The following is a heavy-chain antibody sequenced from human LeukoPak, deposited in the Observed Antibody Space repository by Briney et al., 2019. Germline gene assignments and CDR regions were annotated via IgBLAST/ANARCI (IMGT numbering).Heavy chain of an antibody. V-gene: IGHV3-74*01. CDR2: INTAGSGT. CDR3: VRLGGDSEMDY. J-gene: IGHJ4*02. Sequence: GGSLRLSCAVSGFSFSSYYMHWVRHPPGKGLVWVSRINTAGSGTTYADSVKGGFTISRDNAKNTLYLQMDSLRAVDTAVYYCVRLGGDSEMDYWGQATLVTVSS. CDR1: GFSFSSYY. D-gene: IGHD5-12*01.